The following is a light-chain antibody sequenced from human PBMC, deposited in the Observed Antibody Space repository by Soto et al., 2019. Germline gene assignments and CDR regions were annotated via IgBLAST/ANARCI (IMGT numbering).Light chain of an antibody. Sequence: QSALTQPASVSGSPGQSITISCTGTSSDVGGYNYVSWYQQHPGKAPQLMIYEVSNRPSGVSNRFSGSKSGNTASLTISGLQAEDEGAYYCSSYTTTTWVFGGGTKVTVL. CDR3: SSYTTTTWV. J-gene: IGLJ3*02. CDR2: EVS. CDR1: SSDVGGYNY. V-gene: IGLV2-14*01.